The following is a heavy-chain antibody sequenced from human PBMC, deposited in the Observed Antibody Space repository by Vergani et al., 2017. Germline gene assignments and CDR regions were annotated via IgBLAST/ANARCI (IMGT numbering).Heavy chain of an antibody. V-gene: IGHV2-70*15. Sequence: QVTLRESGPALVKPTQTLTLTCTFSGFSLSTSGMCVSWIRQPPGKALEWLARIDWDDEKYYRTSLKTMLTISKDTSKNQVVLTMTNMDPVDTATYYCARALATYGDGTPYYVDDWGQGTLVTVSS. CDR1: GFSLSTSGMC. CDR3: ARALATYGDGTPYYVDD. CDR2: IDWDDEK. D-gene: IGHD4-17*01. J-gene: IGHJ4*02.